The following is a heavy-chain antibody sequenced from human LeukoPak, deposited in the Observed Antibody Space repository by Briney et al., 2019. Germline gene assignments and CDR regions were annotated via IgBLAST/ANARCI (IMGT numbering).Heavy chain of an antibody. V-gene: IGHV4-4*02. D-gene: IGHD1-26*01. CDR2: ISLTGQT. CDR1: GGSISSTNW. J-gene: IGHJ4*02. CDR3: SRESGAFCPFGY. Sequence: SETLPLTCGVSGGSISSTNWWSWVRQSPGQGLEWIGEISLTGQTNYNPSLSGRVTVLLDESSNHLSLHLTSVTAADTATYYCSRESGAFCPFGYWGQGTLVIVPS.